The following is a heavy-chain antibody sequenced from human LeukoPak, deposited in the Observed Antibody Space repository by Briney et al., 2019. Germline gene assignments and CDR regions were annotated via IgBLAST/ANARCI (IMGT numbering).Heavy chain of an antibody. CDR1: GFSIGNGYY. J-gene: IGHJ5*02. Sequence: SETLSLTCVVSGFSIGNGYYWGWIRQPPGKGLEWIGSSHHSGNTYYNPSLKSRVTISVDTSKNQFSLKLSSVTAADTAAYYCARGGRNCGGDCYDYNWFDPWGQGTLVTVSS. V-gene: IGHV4-38-2*01. CDR2: SHHSGNT. D-gene: IGHD2-21*02. CDR3: ARGGRNCGGDCYDYNWFDP.